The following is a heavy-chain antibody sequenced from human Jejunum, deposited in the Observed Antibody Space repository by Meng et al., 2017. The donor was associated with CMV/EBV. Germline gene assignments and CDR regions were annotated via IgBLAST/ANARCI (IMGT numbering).Heavy chain of an antibody. CDR2: ISYDGAII. J-gene: IGHJ1*01. V-gene: IGHV3-30*19. CDR3: VRDRGAYTIEYFHH. D-gene: IGHD3-10*01. Sequence: GFTFSSFGMHWVRQAPGRGLEWVSFISYDGAIISYADSVRGRFTMSRDNSRNSVELQMNSLRVDDTAVYYCVRDRGAYTIEYFHHWGQGSLVTVSS. CDR1: GFTFSSFG.